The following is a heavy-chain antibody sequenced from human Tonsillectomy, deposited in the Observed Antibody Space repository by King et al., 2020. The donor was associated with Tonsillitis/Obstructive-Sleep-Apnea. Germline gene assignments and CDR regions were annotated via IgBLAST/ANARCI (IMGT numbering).Heavy chain of an antibody. CDR1: GFTFSSYA. V-gene: IGHV3-23*04. J-gene: IGHJ6*02. CDR2: IGGSGEST. D-gene: IGHD1-26*01. CDR3: ARGGWETMSYGQAVEV. Sequence: VQLVESGGGLVQPGGSLRLSCAASGFTFSSYAMTWVRQPPGKGLEWVSAIGGSGESTYSADSVKGRFTISRDNSKNTLSLQMNSLRAEDTAIYYCARGGWETMSYGQAVEVGGQGPTVTVSS.